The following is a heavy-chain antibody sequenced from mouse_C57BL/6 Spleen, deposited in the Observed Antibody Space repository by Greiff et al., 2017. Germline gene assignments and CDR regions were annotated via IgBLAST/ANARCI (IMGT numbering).Heavy chain of an antibody. CDR3: ARLETTVPFDY. CDR2: INPNNGGT. V-gene: IGHV1-26*01. CDR1: GYTFTDYY. J-gene: IGHJ2*01. D-gene: IGHD1-1*01. Sequence: EVQLQQSGPELVKPGASVKISCKASGYTFTDYYMNWVKQSHGKSLEWIGDINPNNGGTSYNQKFKGKATLTVDKSSSTAYMELRSLTSEDSAVYYCARLETTVPFDYWGQGTTLTVSS.